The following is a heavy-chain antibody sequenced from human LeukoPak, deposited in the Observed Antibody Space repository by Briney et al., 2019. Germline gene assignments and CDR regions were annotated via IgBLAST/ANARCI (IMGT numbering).Heavy chain of an antibody. V-gene: IGHV1-8*02. D-gene: IGHD6-19*01. J-gene: IGHJ4*02. Sequence: ASVKVSCKASGYTFTGYYIHWVRQATGQGLEWMGWMNPNSGNTGYAQKFQGRVTMTRNTSISTAYMELSSLRSEDTAVYYCARGGIAVAEIWGQGTLVTVSS. CDR3: ARGGIAVAEI. CDR2: MNPNSGNT. CDR1: GYTFTGYY.